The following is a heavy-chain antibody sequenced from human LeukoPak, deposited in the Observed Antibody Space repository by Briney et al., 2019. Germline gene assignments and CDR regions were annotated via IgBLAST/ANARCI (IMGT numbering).Heavy chain of an antibody. Sequence: SETLSLTCTVSGGSISSYYWSWIRQPPGKGLEWIGYIYYSGSTNYDPSLKSRVTISVDTSKNQFSLKLSSVTAADTAVYYCARDLGWFDPWGQGTLVTVSS. CDR1: GGSISSYY. V-gene: IGHV4-59*01. CDR2: IYYSGST. J-gene: IGHJ5*02. CDR3: ARDLGWFDP.